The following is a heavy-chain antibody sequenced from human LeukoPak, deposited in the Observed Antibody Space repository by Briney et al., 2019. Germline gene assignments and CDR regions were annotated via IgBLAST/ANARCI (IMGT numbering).Heavy chain of an antibody. CDR2: ISYDGSNK. V-gene: IGHV3-30*04. CDR1: GFTFSSYA. J-gene: IGHJ4*02. CDR3: AREGYYYGSGSSPHFDY. D-gene: IGHD3-10*01. Sequence: GGSLRLSCAASGFTFSSYAMHWVRQAPGKGLEWVAVISYDGSNKYYADSVKGRFTLSRDNSKNTLYLQMNSLRAEDTAVYYCAREGYYYGSGSSPHFDYWGQRTLVTVSS.